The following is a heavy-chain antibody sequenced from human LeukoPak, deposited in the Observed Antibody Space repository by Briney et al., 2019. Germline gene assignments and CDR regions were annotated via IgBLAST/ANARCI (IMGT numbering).Heavy chain of an antibody. D-gene: IGHD6-6*01. CDR1: GFTFSSYG. V-gene: IGHV3-33*01. CDR3: ARDHREGAARTQRLDY. Sequence: GGSLRLSCAASGFTFSSYGMHWVRQAPGKGLEWVAVIWYDGSNKYYADSVKGRSTISRDNSKNTLYLQMNSLRAEDTAVYYCARDHREGAARTQRLDYWGQGTLVTVSS. CDR2: IWYDGSNK. J-gene: IGHJ4*02.